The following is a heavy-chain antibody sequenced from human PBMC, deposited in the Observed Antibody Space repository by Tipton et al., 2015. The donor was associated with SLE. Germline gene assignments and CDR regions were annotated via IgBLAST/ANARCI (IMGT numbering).Heavy chain of an antibody. V-gene: IGHV4-59*12. CDR2: IYHIGST. J-gene: IGHJ4*02. D-gene: IGHD3-16*01. CDR1: GGSISTYH. CDR3: ARGPPGEAGRWQYCDDQ. Sequence: TLSLTCFVSGGSISTYHWNWIRQAPGKGLEWIGYIYHIGSTNYNPSLDSRVTMSLDTSKNHFSLKLSSVTAADTAVYYCARGPPGEAGRWQYCDDQWGQGALVPVSS.